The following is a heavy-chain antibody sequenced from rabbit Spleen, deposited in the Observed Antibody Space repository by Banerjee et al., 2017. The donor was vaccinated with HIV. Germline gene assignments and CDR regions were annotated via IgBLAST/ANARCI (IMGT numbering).Heavy chain of an antibody. CDR1: GVSFNDKDV. J-gene: IGHJ4*01. V-gene: IGHV1S47*01. CDR3: VRGASGSGYYSL. Sequence: QEQLVESGGGLVQPEGSLTLTCKASGVSFNDKDVMCWVRQAPGKGLEWIGYIDLLFGTTYYANWVNGRFTISSHNAQNTLYLQLHSLTAADTATYFCVRGASGSGYYSLWGPGTLVTVS. CDR2: IDLLFGTT. D-gene: IGHD1-1*01.